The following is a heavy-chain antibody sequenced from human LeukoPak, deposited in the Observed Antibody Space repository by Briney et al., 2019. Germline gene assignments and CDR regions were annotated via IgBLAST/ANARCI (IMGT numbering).Heavy chain of an antibody. D-gene: IGHD2-15*01. CDR2: IYYSGST. CDR3: ASRYCSGGSCPWWFDP. J-gene: IGHJ5*02. V-gene: IGHV4-39*01. Sequence: SETLSLTCTVSGGSISSSSYYWGWIRQPPGKGPEWIGSIYYSGSTYYNPSLKSRVTISVDTSKNQFSLKLSSVTAADTAVYYCASRYCSGGSCPWWFDPWGQGTLVTVSS. CDR1: GGSISSSSYY.